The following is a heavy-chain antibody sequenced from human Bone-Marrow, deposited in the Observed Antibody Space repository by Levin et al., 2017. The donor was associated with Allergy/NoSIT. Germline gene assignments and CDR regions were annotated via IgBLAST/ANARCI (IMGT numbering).Heavy chain of an antibody. CDR1: GFTFGPFW. V-gene: IGHV3-74*01. Sequence: GESLKISCAASGFTFGPFWMHWVRQVPGKGLVWVSHIDGDGSTTNYADSVKGRFTISRDNAKNTLFLQMNSLRPDDTAVYYCARDRGYPDAFGIWGQGTMVTVSS. CDR2: IDGDGSTT. D-gene: IGHD2-15*01. CDR3: ARDRGYPDAFGI. J-gene: IGHJ3*02.